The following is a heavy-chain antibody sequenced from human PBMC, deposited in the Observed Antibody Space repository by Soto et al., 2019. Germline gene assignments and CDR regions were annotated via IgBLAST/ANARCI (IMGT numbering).Heavy chain of an antibody. Sequence: PGESLKISCKGSGYSFTSYWIGWVRQMPGKGLEWMGIIYPGDSDTRHSPSFQGQVTISADKSISTAYLQWSSLKASDTAMYYCARHKRLSSFYNWNYDGVSDGMDVWGQGTTVTVSS. V-gene: IGHV5-51*01. CDR1: GYSFTSYW. D-gene: IGHD1-7*01. CDR3: ARHKRLSSFYNWNYDGVSDGMDV. J-gene: IGHJ6*02. CDR2: IYPGDSDT.